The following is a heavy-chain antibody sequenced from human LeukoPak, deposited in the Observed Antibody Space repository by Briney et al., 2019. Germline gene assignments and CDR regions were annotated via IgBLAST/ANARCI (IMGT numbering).Heavy chain of an antibody. J-gene: IGHJ4*02. V-gene: IGHV1-69*13. D-gene: IGHD1-26*01. Sequence: SVKVSCKASGGTLSSYAISWVRQAPGQGLEWRGGIIPIFGTANYAQKFQGRVTITADESTSTACMELSSLRSEDTAVYYCARGWEAEWGQLPNWGQGTLVTVSS. CDR3: ARGWEAEWGQLPN. CDR2: IIPIFGTA. CDR1: GGTLSSYA.